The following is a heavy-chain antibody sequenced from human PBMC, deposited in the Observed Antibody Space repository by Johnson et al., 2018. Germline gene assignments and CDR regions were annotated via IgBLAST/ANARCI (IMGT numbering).Heavy chain of an antibody. CDR1: GGSISSSSYY. Sequence: QVQLQESGPGLVEPSETXSLTCTVSGGSISSSSYYWGWIRPPPGKGLEGIGSISYSGSTYYNPSLTSRVTISVDTSKNQFSLKLNSVTAADTDVYYCARDTVTTPLDNYYYMDVWGKGTTVTVSS. J-gene: IGHJ6*03. V-gene: IGHV4-39*07. CDR2: ISYSGST. CDR3: ARDTVTTPLDNYYYMDV. D-gene: IGHD4-17*01.